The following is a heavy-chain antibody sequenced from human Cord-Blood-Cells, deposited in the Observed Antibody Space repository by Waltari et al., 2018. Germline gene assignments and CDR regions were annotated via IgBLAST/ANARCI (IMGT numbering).Heavy chain of an antibody. J-gene: IGHJ4*02. CDR3: AAPRYCSSTSCYIYFDY. CDR2: IIPIFGTA. Sequence: QVQLVQSGAEVKKPGSSVKVACKASGGTFSSYAISWVRQVPGQGLEWMGGIIPIFGTANYAQKFQGRVTITADESTSTAYMELSSLRSEDTAVYYCAAPRYCSSTSCYIYFDYWGQGTLVTVSS. V-gene: IGHV1-69*01. CDR1: GGTFSSYA. D-gene: IGHD2-2*02.